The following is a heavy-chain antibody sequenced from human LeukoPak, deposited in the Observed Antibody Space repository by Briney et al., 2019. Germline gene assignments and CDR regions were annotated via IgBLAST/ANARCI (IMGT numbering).Heavy chain of an antibody. CDR3: ARLAQTYYYGSGSHSSGI. Sequence: GASVKVSCKASGYTFTSYYIHWVRQAPGQGLEWMGIINPSGGSTSYAQKFQGRVTMTRDTSTSTVYMELSSLRSEDTAVYYCARLAQTYYYGSGSHSSGIWGQGTMVTVSS. V-gene: IGHV1-46*01. CDR2: INPSGGST. D-gene: IGHD3-10*01. J-gene: IGHJ3*02. CDR1: GYTFTSYY.